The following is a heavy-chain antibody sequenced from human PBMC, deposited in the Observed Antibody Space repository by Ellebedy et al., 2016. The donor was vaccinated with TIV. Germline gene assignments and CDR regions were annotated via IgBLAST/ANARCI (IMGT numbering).Heavy chain of an antibody. CDR3: AIGWFGSGMGV. CDR2: TYYRSKWNN. Sequence: SQTLSFTCVISGDSVSTDIGWNWIRQSPSRGLEWLGRTYYRSKWNNVYAVSLKSRITINPDTSKNLFSLQLNSVTPDDTAVYYGAIGWFGSGMGVWGQGTTVTVSS. V-gene: IGHV6-1*01. CDR1: GDSVSTDIG. J-gene: IGHJ6*02. D-gene: IGHD3-10*01.